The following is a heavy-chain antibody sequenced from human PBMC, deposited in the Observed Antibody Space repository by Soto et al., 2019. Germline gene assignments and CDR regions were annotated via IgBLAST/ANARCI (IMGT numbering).Heavy chain of an antibody. J-gene: IGHJ4*02. CDR2: INTLSTAI. Sequence: GGSLRLSXEGSGFTFNDYYMTWIRQAPGKGLEWVAYINTLSTAIYYADSVKGRFTISRDNAKNSLYLQMNGLRAEDTATYYCARRLQWQLRPLDSWGRGTLVTV. V-gene: IGHV3-11*01. CDR3: ARRLQWQLRPLDS. CDR1: GFTFNDYY. D-gene: IGHD6-19*01.